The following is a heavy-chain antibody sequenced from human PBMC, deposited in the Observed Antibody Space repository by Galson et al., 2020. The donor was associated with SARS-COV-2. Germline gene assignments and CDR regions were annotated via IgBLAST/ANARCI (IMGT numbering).Heavy chain of an antibody. CDR1: GYPINTYW. CDR2: IDSDGKRP. V-gene: IGHV3-74*03. Sequence: GGSLRLSCAASGYPINTYWMHWVRQAPGRGLVWLSEIDSDGKRPKYADSVKGRFTISRDTARSTLYLQMNNLRVDDTAVYYCASLSAPSDFWGQGSLVTVSS. J-gene: IGHJ4*02. CDR3: ASLSAPSDF.